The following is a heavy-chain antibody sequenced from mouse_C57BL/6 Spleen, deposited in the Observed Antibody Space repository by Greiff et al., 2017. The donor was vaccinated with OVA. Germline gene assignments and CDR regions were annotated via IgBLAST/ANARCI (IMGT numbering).Heavy chain of an antibody. CDR2: ISYDGSN. D-gene: IGHD2-2*01. J-gene: IGHJ1*03. CDR1: GYSITSGYY. CDR3: AREAVTTWYFDV. V-gene: IGHV3-6*01. Sequence: EVQLQESGPGLVKPSQSLSLTCSVTGYSITSGYYWNWIRQFPGNKLEWMGYISYDGSNNYNPSLKNRISITRDTSKNQFFLKLNSVTTEDTATYYCAREAVTTWYFDVWGTGTTVTVSS.